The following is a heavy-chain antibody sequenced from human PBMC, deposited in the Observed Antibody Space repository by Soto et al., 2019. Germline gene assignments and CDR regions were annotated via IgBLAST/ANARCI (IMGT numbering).Heavy chain of an antibody. D-gene: IGHD1-1*01. Sequence: GASLKVSCKASGYTSTSYYMHWAQQPPGQGLEGWGIINPSGGSTSYAQKFQGRVTMTRDTSTSTVYMEHSSLRSEETAVYYCGRGAYKTEAYYYENGMDVWG. CDR3: GRGAYKTEAYYYENGMDV. CDR1: GYTSTSYY. V-gene: IGHV1-46*01. CDR2: INPSGGST. J-gene: IGHJ6*01.